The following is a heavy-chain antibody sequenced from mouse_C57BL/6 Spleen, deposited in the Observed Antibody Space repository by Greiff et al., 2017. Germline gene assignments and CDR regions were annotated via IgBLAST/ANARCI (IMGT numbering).Heavy chain of an antibody. CDR1: GFTFSSYA. Sequence: EVNVVESGGGLVKPGGSLKLSCAASGFTFSSYAMSWVRQTPEKRLEWVATISDGGSYTYYPDSVKGRFTISRDNAKNNLYLQMSHLKSEDTAMYYCARDNYGSSYYFDYWGQGTTLTVSS. D-gene: IGHD1-1*01. CDR3: ARDNYGSSYYFDY. CDR2: ISDGGSYT. J-gene: IGHJ2*01. V-gene: IGHV5-4*01.